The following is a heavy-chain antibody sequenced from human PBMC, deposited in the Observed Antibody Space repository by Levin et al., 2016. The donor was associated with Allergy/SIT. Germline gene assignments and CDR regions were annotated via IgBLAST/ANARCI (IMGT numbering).Heavy chain of an antibody. CDR1: GGTFSSYA. Sequence: ASVKVSCKASGGTFSSYAISWVRQATGQGLEWMGWMNPNSGNTGYAQKFQGRVTMTRNTSISTAYMELSSLRSEDTAVYYCARGFRTAMVTAARNRYYYYGMDVWGQGTTVTVSS. CDR3: ARGFRTAMVTAARNRYYYYGMDV. CDR2: MNPNSGNT. J-gene: IGHJ6*02. D-gene: IGHD5-18*01. V-gene: IGHV1-8*02.